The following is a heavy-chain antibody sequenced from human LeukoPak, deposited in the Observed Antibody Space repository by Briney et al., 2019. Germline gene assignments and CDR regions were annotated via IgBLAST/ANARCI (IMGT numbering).Heavy chain of an antibody. V-gene: IGHV1-2*02. D-gene: IGHD3-22*01. CDR1: GYTFTGYY. CDR3: ARGYDSSGYHDY. Sequence: ASVKVSCKASGYTFTGYYMHWVRQAPGQGLEWMGWINPNSGGTNYAQKFQGRVTMTRDTSISTAYMELSRLGSDDTAVYYCARGYDSSGYHDYWGQGTLVTVSS. J-gene: IGHJ4*02. CDR2: INPNSGGT.